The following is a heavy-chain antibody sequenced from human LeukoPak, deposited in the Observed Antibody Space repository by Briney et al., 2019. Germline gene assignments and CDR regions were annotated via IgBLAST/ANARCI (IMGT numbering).Heavy chain of an antibody. J-gene: IGHJ3*02. CDR2: IKSDGSDS. CDR1: GFTFRDYW. Sequence: GGSLRLSCAASGFTFRDYWMHWVRQVPEKGLMWVSHIKSDGSDSGYADSVRGRFTISRDNAKNMLYLQMNSLRAEDTALYYCAKTTNWGSAFDIWGQGTMVTVSS. D-gene: IGHD7-27*01. CDR3: AKTTNWGSAFDI. V-gene: IGHV3-74*01.